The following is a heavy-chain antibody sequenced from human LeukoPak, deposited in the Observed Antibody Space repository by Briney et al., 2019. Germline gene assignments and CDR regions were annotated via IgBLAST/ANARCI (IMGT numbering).Heavy chain of an antibody. CDR3: ARDHSLWGPSYFDY. D-gene: IGHD3-16*01. Sequence: ASVTVSFKASGGTFSSYAISWVGQAPGQGLEWMGGIIPIFGTANYAQKFQGRVTITTDESTSTAYMELSSLRSEDTAVYYCARDHSLWGPSYFDYWGQGTLVTVSS. V-gene: IGHV1-69*05. CDR2: IIPIFGTA. J-gene: IGHJ4*02. CDR1: GGTFSSYA.